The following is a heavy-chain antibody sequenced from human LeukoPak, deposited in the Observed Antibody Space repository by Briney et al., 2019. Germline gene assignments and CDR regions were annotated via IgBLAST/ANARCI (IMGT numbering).Heavy chain of an antibody. CDR1: GYSISSGYY. CDR2: IHHSGST. CDR3: ARDPSGGTHLTYTK. J-gene: IGHJ4*02. D-gene: IGHD1-26*01. Sequence: SETLSLTCTVSGYSISSGYYWGWIRQPPGKGLEWIGSIHHSGSTNYNPSLKSRVTISLDTSKNQFSLKLSSVTAADTAVYYCARDPSGGTHLTYTKWGQGTLVTVSS. V-gene: IGHV4-38-2*02.